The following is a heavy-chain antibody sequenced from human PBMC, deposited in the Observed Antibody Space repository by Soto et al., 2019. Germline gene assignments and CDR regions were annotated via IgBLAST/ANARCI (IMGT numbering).Heavy chain of an antibody. V-gene: IGHV1-69*13. CDR3: AREGVAVAPYGMDV. J-gene: IGHJ6*02. CDR1: GGTFSSYA. CDR2: IIPIFGTA. Sequence: SVKVSGKASGGTFSSYAISWVRQAPGQGLEWMGGIIPIFGTANYAQKFQGRVTITADESTSTAYMELSSLRSEDTAVYYCAREGVAVAPYGMDVWGQGTTVTVSS. D-gene: IGHD6-19*01.